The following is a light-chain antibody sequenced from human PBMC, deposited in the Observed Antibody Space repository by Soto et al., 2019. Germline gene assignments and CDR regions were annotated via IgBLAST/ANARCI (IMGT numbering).Light chain of an antibody. CDR2: DAS. CDR1: QRISNSY. V-gene: IGKV3-20*01. CDR3: QQYGYSPTWT. J-gene: IGKJ1*01. Sequence: IVLTQSPGTLSLSPGERVTLSCGASQRISNSYLAWYQQRPGQAPRLAIFDASNRATGIPDRFSGIGSGTDFTLTISSLETEDSAVYYCQQYGYSPTWTFGQGTKVDIK.